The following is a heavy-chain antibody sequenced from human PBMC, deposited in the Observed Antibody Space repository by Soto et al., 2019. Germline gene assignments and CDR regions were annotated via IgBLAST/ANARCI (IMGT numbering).Heavy chain of an antibody. CDR3: ARVFSNYDYIWGIDIDAFDI. V-gene: IGHV4-34*01. Sequence: QVQLQQWGAGLLKPSETLSLTCAVYGGSFSGYYWSWIRQPPGKGLEWIGEINHSGSTNYNPSLKSRVTISVDTSKNQFSLKLSSVTAADTAVYYCARVFSNYDYIWGIDIDAFDIWGQGTMVTVSS. CDR1: GGSFSGYY. CDR2: INHSGST. D-gene: IGHD3-16*01. J-gene: IGHJ3*02.